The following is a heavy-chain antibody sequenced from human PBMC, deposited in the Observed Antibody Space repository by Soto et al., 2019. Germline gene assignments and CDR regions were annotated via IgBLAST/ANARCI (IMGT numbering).Heavy chain of an antibody. CDR1: GFTFSSHG. D-gene: IGHD3-22*01. CDR3: ARAYYYDSGAYQNAFDI. V-gene: IGHV3-33*01. Sequence: QVQLVESGGGVVQPGRSLRLSCAASGFTFSSHGMHWARQAPGKGLEWVAVIWFDGSTKYYAESVKGRFTISRDNSRNMLYLQMNSLRAEDTAVYFCARAYYYDSGAYQNAFDIWGQGTMVTVSS. J-gene: IGHJ3*02. CDR2: IWFDGSTK.